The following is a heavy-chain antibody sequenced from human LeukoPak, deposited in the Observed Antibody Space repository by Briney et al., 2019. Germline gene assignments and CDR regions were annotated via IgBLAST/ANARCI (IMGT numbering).Heavy chain of an antibody. Sequence: TGRSLRLSCAAPGFTFSSYGMHWVRQAPGKGLEWVAAIPYDGSNKYHADSVKGRFTISRDNSKNTLYLQMNSLRGEDTAVYYCAKGRLFTTGYPLYWGQGTLVTVSA. CDR2: IPYDGSNK. CDR3: AKGRLFTTGYPLY. J-gene: IGHJ4*02. V-gene: IGHV3-30*18. CDR1: GFTFSSYG. D-gene: IGHD3-22*01.